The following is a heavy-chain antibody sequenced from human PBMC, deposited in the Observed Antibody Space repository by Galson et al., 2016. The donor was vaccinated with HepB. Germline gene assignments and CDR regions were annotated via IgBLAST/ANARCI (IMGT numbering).Heavy chain of an antibody. CDR3: AREDSSGSYYNPYYYSMDV. J-gene: IGHJ6*02. Sequence: SLRLSCAASGFNFSSYEMNWVRQAPGKGLEWVSYISSSGSTKFYVDSVKSRFTISRDNAKNSMYLQMNSLRAEDTAVYYCAREDSSGSYYNPYYYSMDVWGQGTTVTVSS. CDR1: GFNFSSYE. CDR2: ISSSGSTK. V-gene: IGHV3-48*03. D-gene: IGHD3-10*01.